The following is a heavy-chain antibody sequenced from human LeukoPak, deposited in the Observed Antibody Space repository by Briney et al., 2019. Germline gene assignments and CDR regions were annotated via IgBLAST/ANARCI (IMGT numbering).Heavy chain of an antibody. V-gene: IGHV3-64*01. CDR3: ARSLPYYYYYYMDV. J-gene: IGHJ6*03. CDR2: ISSNGGST. Sequence: GGSLRLSCAASGFTFSSYSMNWARQAPGKGLEYVSAISSNGGSTYYANSVKGRFTISRDNSKNTLYLQMGSLRAEDMAVYYCARSLPYYYYYYMDVWGKGTTVTVSS. CDR1: GFTFSSYS.